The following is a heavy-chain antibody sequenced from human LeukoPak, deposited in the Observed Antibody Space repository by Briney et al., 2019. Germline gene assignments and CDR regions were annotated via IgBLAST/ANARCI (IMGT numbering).Heavy chain of an antibody. CDR2: IYTTRSS. J-gene: IGHJ6*03. CDR3: ARVVHYGDWYDYNMDV. Sequence: SETLSLTCTVSGGSISSYFWSWIRQPAGPGLESIGRIYTTRSSTHTPSLKSRVTMSVDTSNNPSSLKLSSVPAADTAVYYCARVVHYGDWYDYNMDVWGKGTTVTVSS. D-gene: IGHD4-17*01. CDR1: GGSISSYF. V-gene: IGHV4-4*07.